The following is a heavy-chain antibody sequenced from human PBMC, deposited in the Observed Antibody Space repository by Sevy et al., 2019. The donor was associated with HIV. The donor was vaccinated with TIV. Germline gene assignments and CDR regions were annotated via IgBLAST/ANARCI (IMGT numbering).Heavy chain of an antibody. Sequence: GGSLRLSCAASGFTFSSYSMNWVRQAPGKGLEWVSSISSSSSYIYYADSVKGRFTISRDNAKNSLYLQMNGLRAVDTAVYYCAGGGRYCSGGSCYLNDYWGQGTLVTVSS. D-gene: IGHD2-15*01. CDR2: ISSSSSYI. V-gene: IGHV3-21*01. CDR1: GFTFSSYS. J-gene: IGHJ4*02. CDR3: AGGGRYCSGGSCYLNDY.